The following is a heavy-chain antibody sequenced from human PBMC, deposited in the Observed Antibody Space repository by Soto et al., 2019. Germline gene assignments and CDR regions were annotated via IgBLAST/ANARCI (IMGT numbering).Heavy chain of an antibody. D-gene: IGHD2-2*01. CDR2: ISYDGSNK. CDR1: GFTVSSYG. CDR3: AKGGEDIVLVPAAPGDI. Sequence: LRLSCGASGFTVSSYGMDWVRQAPGQGLEWVAVISYDGSNKYYADSVKGRFTISRDNSKNTLYLQMNSLRAEDTAVYYCAKGGEDIVLVPAAPGDIWGQGTMVTVSS. V-gene: IGHV3-30*18. J-gene: IGHJ3*02.